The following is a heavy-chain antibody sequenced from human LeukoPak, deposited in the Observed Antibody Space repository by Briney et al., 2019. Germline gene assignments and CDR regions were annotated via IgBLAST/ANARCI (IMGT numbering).Heavy chain of an antibody. CDR2: IIPIFGTA. J-gene: IGHJ4*02. Sequence: SVKVSCKASGGTFSSYAISWVRQAPGQGLEWMGGIIPIFGTANYAQKFQGRVTITADESTSTAYMELSSLRSEDTAVCYCATQGRDYDFWSGYYTFDYWGQGTLVTVSS. D-gene: IGHD3-3*01. V-gene: IGHV1-69*01. CDR3: ATQGRDYDFWSGYYTFDY. CDR1: GGTFSSYA.